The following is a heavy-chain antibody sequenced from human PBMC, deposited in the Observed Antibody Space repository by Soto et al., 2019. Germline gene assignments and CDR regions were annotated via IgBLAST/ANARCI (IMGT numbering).Heavy chain of an antibody. J-gene: IGHJ4*02. CDR3: VKWHTSNFDSLPFTGFDY. CDR1: GFTFSDSV. V-gene: IGHV3-23*01. D-gene: IGHD3-22*01. CDR2: MSGDGRT. Sequence: GGSLRLSCVGSGFTFSDSVMAWVRQAPGKGLEWLSVMSGDGRTRYALSVTGRFTISRDNSKNTLYLQMRSLRAEDAAAYYCVKWHTSNFDSLPFTGFDYWGQGTLVTVSS.